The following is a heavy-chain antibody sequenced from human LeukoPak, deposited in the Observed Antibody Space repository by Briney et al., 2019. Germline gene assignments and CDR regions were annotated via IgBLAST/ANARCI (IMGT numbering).Heavy chain of an antibody. CDR1: GFTVSSNY. CDR3: AKRSWFDPLFDY. V-gene: IGHV3-53*01. Sequence: GGSLRLSCAASGFTVSSNYMSWVRQAPGKGLEWVSVIYSGGSTYYADSVKGRFTISRDNSKNTLYLQMNSLRAEDTAVYYCAKRSWFDPLFDYWGQGTLVTVSS. J-gene: IGHJ4*02. D-gene: IGHD6-13*01. CDR2: IYSGGST.